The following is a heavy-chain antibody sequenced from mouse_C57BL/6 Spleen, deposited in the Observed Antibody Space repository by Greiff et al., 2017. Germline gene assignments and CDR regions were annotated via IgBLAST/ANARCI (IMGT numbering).Heavy chain of an antibody. Sequence: VQLKESGPELVKPGASVKMSCKASGYTFTDYNMHWVKQSHGKSLEWIGYINPKNGGTSYNQKFKGKATLTVNKSSSTAYMELRSLTSEDSAVYYCAPIYSGNLYYAMYYWGQGASVTVSS. V-gene: IGHV1-22*01. CDR1: GYTFTDYN. J-gene: IGHJ4*01. CDR3: APIYSGNLYYAMYY. D-gene: IGHD2-1*01. CDR2: INPKNGGT.